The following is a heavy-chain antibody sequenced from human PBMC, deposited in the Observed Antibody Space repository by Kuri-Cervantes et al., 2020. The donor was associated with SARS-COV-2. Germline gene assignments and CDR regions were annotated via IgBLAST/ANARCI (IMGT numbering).Heavy chain of an antibody. CDR2: IHHSGRT. CDR3: AVWVDSSGYDH. J-gene: IGHJ3*01. CDR1: GGSFSGYY. V-gene: IGHV4-34*01. Sequence: PESLTLSCAVYGGSFSGYYWSWIRQPPGKGMEWIGQIHHSGRTNYNPSLKVRVTLSVDTSKNQFSLKLSSVTAADTAVYYCAVWVDSSGYDHWGQGTMVTVSS. D-gene: IGHD3-22*01.